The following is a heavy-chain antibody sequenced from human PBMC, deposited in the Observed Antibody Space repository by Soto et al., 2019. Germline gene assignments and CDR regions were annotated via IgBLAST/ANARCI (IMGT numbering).Heavy chain of an antibody. J-gene: IGHJ4*02. Sequence: QVQMQESGPGQVKPSQTLSLTCTVSGGSFSSGDYYWSWIRQHPGKGLEWIGYIYSSGRTYYNPSLKSRVTISVDTSKKPCSLELSSVTAADTAVYYCARGTGNWNFWDYFDYWGQGTVVTVSS. CDR2: IYSSGRT. V-gene: IGHV4-31*03. D-gene: IGHD1-7*01. CDR3: ARGTGNWNFWDYFDY. CDR1: GGSFSSGDYY.